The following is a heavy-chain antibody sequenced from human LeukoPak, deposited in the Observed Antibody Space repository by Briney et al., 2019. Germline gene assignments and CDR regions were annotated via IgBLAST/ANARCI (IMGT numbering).Heavy chain of an antibody. V-gene: IGHV3-30*02. J-gene: IGHJ4*02. Sequence: GGSLRLSCAASGFTFSTYGMHWVRQAPGKGLEWVAFIRYDGSNTHYADSVKGRFTISRGNSKNTLYLQMNSLRAEDTAMYYCAKVVRYYYDSSGSALDYWGQGTLVTVSS. CDR2: IRYDGSNT. CDR1: GFTFSTYG. D-gene: IGHD3-22*01. CDR3: AKVVRYYYDSSGSALDY.